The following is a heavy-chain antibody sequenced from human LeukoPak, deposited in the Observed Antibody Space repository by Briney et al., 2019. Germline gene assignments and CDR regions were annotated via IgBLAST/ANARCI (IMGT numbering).Heavy chain of an antibody. CDR2: IYTSGST. V-gene: IGHV4-61*02. J-gene: IGHJ6*03. Sequence: SETLSLTCTVSGGSISSGSYYWSWIRQPAGKGLEWIGRIYTSGSTNYNPSLKSRVTISVDTSKNQFSLKLSSVTAADTAVYYCAREGIAAAGTLMGYYYYMDVWGKGTTVTISS. D-gene: IGHD6-13*01. CDR3: AREGIAAAGTLMGYYYYMDV. CDR1: GGSISSGSYY.